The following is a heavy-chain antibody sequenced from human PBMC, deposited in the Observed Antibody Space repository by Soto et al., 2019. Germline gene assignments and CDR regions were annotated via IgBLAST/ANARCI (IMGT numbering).Heavy chain of an antibody. Sequence: PGGSLRLSCAVSGFTFSSHAMSWVRQAPGKGLECVSSITGSGDSTYYADSVKGRFTISRDKSKSTLYLQMNSLRAEDTAVYYCAKDLQFRGRLSAQTFDYWGQGTQVTVSS. CDR3: AKDLQFRGRLSAQTFDY. CDR1: GFTFSSHA. V-gene: IGHV3-23*01. J-gene: IGHJ4*02. D-gene: IGHD3-22*01. CDR2: ITGSGDST.